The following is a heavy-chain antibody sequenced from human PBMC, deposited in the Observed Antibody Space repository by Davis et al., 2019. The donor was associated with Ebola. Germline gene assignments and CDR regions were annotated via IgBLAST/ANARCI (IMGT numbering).Heavy chain of an antibody. D-gene: IGHD2-2*02. V-gene: IGHV4-34*01. J-gene: IGHJ4*02. CDR3: ARDPCTSTSCYNPAY. CDR2: INHSGST. CDR1: GGSFSGYY. Sequence: MPSETLSLTCAVYGGSFSGYYWNWFRQPPGKGLEWIGEINHSGSTNYNPSLKSRVTISVDTSKNQFSLKLSSVTAADTAVYYCARDPCTSTSCYNPAYWGQGTLVTVSS.